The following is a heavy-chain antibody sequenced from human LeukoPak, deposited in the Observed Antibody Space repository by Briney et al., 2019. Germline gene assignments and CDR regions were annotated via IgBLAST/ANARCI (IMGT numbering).Heavy chain of an antibody. J-gene: IGHJ4*02. CDR2: ISGSGGST. Sequence: PGGSLRLSCAASGFTFSSYAMNWVRQAPGKGLEWVSAISGSGGSTYYADSVKGRFTISRDNSKNTLYLQMNGLRAEDTAVYYCAKDPHSYSSGWHRFYWGQGTLVTVSS. CDR1: GFTFSSYA. D-gene: IGHD6-19*01. CDR3: AKDPHSYSSGWHRFY. V-gene: IGHV3-23*01.